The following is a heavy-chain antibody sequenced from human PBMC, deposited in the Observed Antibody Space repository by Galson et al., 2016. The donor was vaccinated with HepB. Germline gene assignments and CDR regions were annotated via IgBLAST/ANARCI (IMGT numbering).Heavy chain of an antibody. D-gene: IGHD3-3*01. J-gene: IGHJ6*02. V-gene: IGHV3-33*08. CDR1: GFVFSNFG. Sequence: SLRLSCAASGFVFSNFGLSWVRQAPGKGLEWVAVIWYDGNNKYYADSVKGRFTISRDSSKNTLYLQMNSLRAEDTAVYYCARVKIPLHYDFWTAYFGMDVWGLGTTVTVSS. CDR3: ARVKIPLHYDFWTAYFGMDV. CDR2: IWYDGNNK.